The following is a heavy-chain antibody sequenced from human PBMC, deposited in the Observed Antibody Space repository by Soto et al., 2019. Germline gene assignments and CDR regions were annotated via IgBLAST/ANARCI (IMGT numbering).Heavy chain of an antibody. V-gene: IGHV1-46*01. CDR2: INPSGGST. Sequence: GASVKVSCKASGYTFTSYYMHWVRQAPGQGLEWMGIINPSGGSTSYAQKFQGRVTMTRDTSTSTVYMELSSLRSEDTAVYYCARVDYDILTGYSGGMDVWGQGTTVTVSS. CDR1: GYTFTSYY. J-gene: IGHJ6*02. D-gene: IGHD3-9*01. CDR3: ARVDYDILTGYSGGMDV.